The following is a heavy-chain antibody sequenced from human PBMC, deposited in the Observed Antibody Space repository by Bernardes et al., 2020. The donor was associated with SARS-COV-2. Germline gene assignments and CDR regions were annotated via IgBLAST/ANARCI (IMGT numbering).Heavy chain of an antibody. D-gene: IGHD6-6*01. Sequence: VESLYLSCVASGFTFSKTAMTWVRQVPGPGLAWVSAISAIGGSTYYAESVKGRFTISRDNSRNTLYLEMNSLRAEDTAVYYCSKNAKYSSSSMEVWGQGTTVTVS. CDR3: SKNAKYSSSSMEV. CDR1: GFTFSKTA. V-gene: IGHV3-23*01. CDR2: ISAIGGST. J-gene: IGHJ6*02.